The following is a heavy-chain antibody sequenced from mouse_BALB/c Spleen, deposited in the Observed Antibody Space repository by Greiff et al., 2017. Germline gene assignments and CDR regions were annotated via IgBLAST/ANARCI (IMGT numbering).Heavy chain of an antibody. Sequence: QVQLQQSGPELVRPGVSVKISCKGSGYTFTDYAMHWVKQSHAKSLEWIGQIYPGDGDTNYNGKFKGKATLTADKSSSTAYMQLSSLTSEDSAVYFCAREEAATGYFDVWGAGTTVTVSS. V-gene: IGHV1-80*01. CDR1: GYTFTDYA. J-gene: IGHJ1*01. CDR2: IYPGDGDT. CDR3: AREEAATGYFDV. D-gene: IGHD1-2*01.